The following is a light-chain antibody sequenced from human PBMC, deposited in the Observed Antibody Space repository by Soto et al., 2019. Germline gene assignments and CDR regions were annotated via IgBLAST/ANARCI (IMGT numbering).Light chain of an antibody. CDR1: QNINSY. V-gene: IGKV1-16*01. J-gene: IGKJ4*01. Sequence: DIQMTQSPSSLSASVGDRVTIICRASQNINSYLAWFQQKPGKDPKSLIYDATSLQSGVPSRFSGSGSWTDFSLTISSLQPEDAATYYCQQYERYNPSFGGGTKLEI. CDR2: DAT. CDR3: QQYERYNPS.